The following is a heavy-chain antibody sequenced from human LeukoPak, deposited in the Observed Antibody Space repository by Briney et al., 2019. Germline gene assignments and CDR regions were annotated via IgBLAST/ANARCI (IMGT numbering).Heavy chain of an antibody. CDR3: ARGERITIFGVDYYYYYGMDV. CDR1: GGSISSYY. CDR2: IYTSGST. D-gene: IGHD3-3*01. Sequence: PSETLSLTCTVSGGSISSYYWSWIRQPAGKGLEWIGRIYTSGSTNYNPSLKSRVTMSVDTYKNHFSLKLSSLTAADTAVYYCARGERITIFGVDYYYYYGMDVWGQGTTVTVSS. J-gene: IGHJ6*02. V-gene: IGHV4-4*07.